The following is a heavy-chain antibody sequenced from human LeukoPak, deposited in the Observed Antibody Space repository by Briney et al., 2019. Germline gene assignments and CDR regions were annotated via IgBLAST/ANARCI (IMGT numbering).Heavy chain of an antibody. V-gene: IGHV1-46*01. D-gene: IGHD1-26*01. Sequence: ASVKVSCKASGYSFSSYGISWVRQAPGQGLEWIGIINPSEADAAYAQKFQGRVTVTMDTSTSTVYMELSALTSEDTALYFCSLGATDYWGQGTLVTVSS. CDR1: GYSFSSYG. J-gene: IGHJ4*02. CDR3: SLGATDY. CDR2: INPSEADA.